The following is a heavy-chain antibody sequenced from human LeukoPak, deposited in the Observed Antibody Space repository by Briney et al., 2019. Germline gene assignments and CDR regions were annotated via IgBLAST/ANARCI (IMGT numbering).Heavy chain of an antibody. V-gene: IGHV3-23*01. CDR1: GFTFSSYA. Sequence: PGGSLRLSCAASGFTFSSYAMSWVRQAPGKGLEWVSAISGSGGSTYYADSVTGRFTISRDNSKNTLYLQMNSLRAEDTAVYYCAKPRPDTVTTFPYFDYWGQGTLVTVSS. D-gene: IGHD4-11*01. CDR2: ISGSGGST. J-gene: IGHJ4*02. CDR3: AKPRPDTVTTFPYFDY.